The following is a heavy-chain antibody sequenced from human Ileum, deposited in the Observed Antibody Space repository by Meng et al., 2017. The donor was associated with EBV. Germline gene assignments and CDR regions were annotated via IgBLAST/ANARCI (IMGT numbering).Heavy chain of an antibody. J-gene: IGHJ4*02. CDR2: MSDSGIT. CDR3: AKNGEKYFEY. CDR1: GGSISVINW. V-gene: IGHV4-4*02. Sequence: QVQLQEWGPGLVNPSGPLSLTCAVSGGSISVINWWSWVRQSPEKGLEWIGEMSDSGITHYNPSLKSRVTISADKSNNQFSLKLTSVTSADTAVYFCAKNGEKYFEYWGQGTLVTVSS.